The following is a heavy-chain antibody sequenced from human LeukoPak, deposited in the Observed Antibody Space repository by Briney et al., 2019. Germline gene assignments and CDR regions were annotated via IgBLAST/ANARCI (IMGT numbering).Heavy chain of an antibody. CDR3: VRHSRVVAFDY. CDR1: GVSISNHY. D-gene: IGHD2-15*01. CDR2: IYYTGNT. V-gene: IGHV4-59*08. J-gene: IGHJ4*02. Sequence: SETLSLTCTVSGVSISNHYSSWIRQPPGKGLEWIGYIYYTGNTNYNPSLKSRVTISEDTSKNQVSLELNSVTAADTAVYYCVRHSRVVAFDYWCQGNLVTVSS.